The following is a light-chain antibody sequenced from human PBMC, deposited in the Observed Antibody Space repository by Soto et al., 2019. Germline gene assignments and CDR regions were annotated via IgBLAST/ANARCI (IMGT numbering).Light chain of an antibody. Sequence: EIVLTQSPATLSLSPGERATLSCRASQSIDTYLAWYQHKPGQAPRLLLYDASNRAPGIPARFIGSGSGTDFTLTISSQEPEDFAVYYCQQRSDCRSLPFGGGTKVDIK. J-gene: IGKJ4*01. CDR2: DAS. V-gene: IGKV3-11*01. CDR1: QSIDTY. CDR3: QQRSDCRSLP.